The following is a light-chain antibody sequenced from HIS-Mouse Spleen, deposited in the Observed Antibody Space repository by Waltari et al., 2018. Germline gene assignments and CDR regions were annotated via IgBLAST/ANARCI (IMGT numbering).Light chain of an antibody. J-gene: IGLJ3*02. CDR2: EGS. CDR1: STDVGGYNL. Sequence: QSALTQPASVSGSPGQSITISCTGTSTDVGGYNLVPWYQQHPGKPPKLMIYEGSKRPSGVSNRFSGSKSGNTASLTISGLQAEDEADYYCCSYAGSSVWVFGGGTKLTVL. CDR3: CSYAGSSVWV. V-gene: IGLV2-23*01.